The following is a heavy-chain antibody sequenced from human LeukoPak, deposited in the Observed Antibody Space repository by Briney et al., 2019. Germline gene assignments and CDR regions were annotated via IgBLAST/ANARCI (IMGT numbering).Heavy chain of an antibody. CDR3: ARSEPGGGILSVFPNDY. CDR1: GFTFSSYE. J-gene: IGHJ4*02. D-gene: IGHD3-9*01. CDR2: ISSSGSTI. V-gene: IGHV3-48*03. Sequence: GGSLRLSCAASGFTFSSYEMNWVRQAPGKGLEWVSYISSSGSTIYYADSVKGRFTISRDNAKNSLYLQMNSLRAEDTAVYYCARSEPGGGILSVFPNDYWGQGTLVTVSS.